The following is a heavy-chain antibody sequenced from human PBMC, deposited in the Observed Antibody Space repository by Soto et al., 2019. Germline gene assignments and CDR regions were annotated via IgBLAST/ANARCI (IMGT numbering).Heavy chain of an antibody. CDR3: ARVIGSYSSGWPDAFDI. J-gene: IGHJ3*02. CDR1: GFTFSSYS. Sequence: GGSLRLSCAASGFTFSSYSMNWVRQAPGKGLEWVSSISSSSSYIYYADSVKGRFTISRDNAKNSLYLQMNSLRAEDTAVYYCARVIGSYSSGWPDAFDIWGQGTMVTVSS. CDR2: ISSSSSYI. D-gene: IGHD6-19*01. V-gene: IGHV3-21*01.